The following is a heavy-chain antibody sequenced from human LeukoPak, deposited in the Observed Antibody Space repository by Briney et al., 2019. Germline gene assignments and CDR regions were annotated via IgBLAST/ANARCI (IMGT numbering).Heavy chain of an antibody. CDR3: ARGGKGNADGYNQALDY. CDR2: INPSGGST. Sequence: ASVKVSCEASGYTFTNYYIHWLRQAPGQGLEWMGIINPSGGSTTYAQEFQGRGTMTRDTSTSKVYMELSSLRSEDTAVYYCARGGKGNADGYNQALDYWGQGTLVTVSS. CDR1: GYTFTNYY. V-gene: IGHV1-46*01. J-gene: IGHJ4*02. D-gene: IGHD5-24*01.